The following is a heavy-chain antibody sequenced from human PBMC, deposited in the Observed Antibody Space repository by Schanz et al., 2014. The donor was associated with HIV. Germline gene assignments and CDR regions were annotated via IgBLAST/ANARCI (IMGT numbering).Heavy chain of an antibody. Sequence: VQLLESGGGLVQPGGSLRLSCAASGFTFSSYGMHWVRQAPGKGLEWVAVISYDGSNKYYADSVKGRFTISRDNSKNTLYLQMNSLRAEDTAIYYCAKENPINYYSHGGPIDIWGQGTMLTVSS. CDR2: ISYDGSNK. CDR3: AKENPINYYSHGGPIDI. J-gene: IGHJ3*02. D-gene: IGHD3-10*01. V-gene: IGHV3-30*18. CDR1: GFTFSSYG.